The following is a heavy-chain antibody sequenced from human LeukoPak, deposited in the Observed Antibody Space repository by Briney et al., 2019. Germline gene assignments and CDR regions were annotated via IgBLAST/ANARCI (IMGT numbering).Heavy chain of an antibody. V-gene: IGHV4-31*03. CDR1: GGSISSGGYY. CDR2: IYYSGST. D-gene: IGHD3-22*01. J-gene: IGHJ4*02. Sequence: SQTLSLTCTVSGGSISSGGYYWRWIRQHPGKGLEWIGYIYYSGSTYYNPSLKSRDTISVDTSKNQFSLKLSSVTAADTAVYYCARGIYYYDSSGYYTDYWGQGTLVTVSS. CDR3: ARGIYYYDSSGYYTDY.